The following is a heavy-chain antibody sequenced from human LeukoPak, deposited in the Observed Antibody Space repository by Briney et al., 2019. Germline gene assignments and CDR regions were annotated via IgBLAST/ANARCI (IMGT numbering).Heavy chain of an antibody. Sequence: ASVKVSCKASGYTFTSYGISWVRQAPGQGLEWMGWISAYNGNTNYAQKLQGRVTMTTDTSTSTVYMELRSLRSDDTAVYYCARLDCSSTSCSPDYWGQGTLVTVSS. CDR2: ISAYNGNT. V-gene: IGHV1-18*01. CDR3: ARLDCSSTSCSPDY. D-gene: IGHD2-2*01. J-gene: IGHJ4*02. CDR1: GYTFTSYG.